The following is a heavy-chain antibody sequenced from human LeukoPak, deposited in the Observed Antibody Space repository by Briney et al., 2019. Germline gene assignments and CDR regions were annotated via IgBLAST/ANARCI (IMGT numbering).Heavy chain of an antibody. J-gene: IGHJ4*02. Sequence: GGSLRLSCAASGFTFNDYAMHWVRQVPGKGLEWVSGISWNSGRVAFMDSGKGGFTVSRDNAKSSLFLQMNSLRDEDTAFYYCAKALGRIVGATRDSFDYWGQGSMVTVSS. D-gene: IGHD1-26*01. V-gene: IGHV3-9*01. CDR3: AKALGRIVGATRDSFDY. CDR1: GFTFNDYA. CDR2: ISWNSGRV.